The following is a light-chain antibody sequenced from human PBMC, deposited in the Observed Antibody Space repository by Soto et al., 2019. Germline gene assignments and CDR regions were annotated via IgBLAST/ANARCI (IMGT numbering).Light chain of an antibody. V-gene: IGKV1-9*01. Sequence: DIQMTQSPSSVSASVGDRVTITCRASQGVSSHLAWHQQKPGKAPKLLIYEVSTLQSGVSSRFSGSGSGTDFTLTISSLQPEDFATYYCQHLNSYPITFGQGTRLEIK. CDR2: EVS. CDR3: QHLNSYPIT. CDR1: QGVSSH. J-gene: IGKJ5*01.